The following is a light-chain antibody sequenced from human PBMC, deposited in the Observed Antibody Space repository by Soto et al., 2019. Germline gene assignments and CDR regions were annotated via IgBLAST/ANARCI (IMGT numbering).Light chain of an antibody. CDR3: QQYYRSPET. Sequence: VFTPAPNPLSVTPREIATLSCCCSENIGSDYLAWYQHKPGQPPSLLIFDASSRAPGIPDRFTGGGSGTDFTLTINRLEPEDFAVYFCQQYYRSPETFGQGTKVDIK. CDR1: ENIGSDY. J-gene: IGKJ1*01. V-gene: IGKV3-20*01. CDR2: DAS.